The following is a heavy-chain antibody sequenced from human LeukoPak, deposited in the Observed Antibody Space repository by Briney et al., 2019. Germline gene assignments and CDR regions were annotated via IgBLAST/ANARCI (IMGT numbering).Heavy chain of an antibody. J-gene: IGHJ4*02. V-gene: IGHV5-51*01. CDR2: INPRNSDT. Sequence: GASLQISCQGSGYSFTNYWIGWVRQMPGKGLEWLGIINPRNSDTKYSPSFEGQVTISADTSSSTAYLQWSSLRASDTAIYYCARHRTYSDSSAYYSYWGQGTLVTVSS. D-gene: IGHD3-22*01. CDR1: GYSFTNYW. CDR3: ARHRTYSDSSAYYSY.